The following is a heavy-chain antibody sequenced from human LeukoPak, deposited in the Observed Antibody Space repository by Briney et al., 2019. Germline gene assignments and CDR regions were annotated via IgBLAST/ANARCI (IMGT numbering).Heavy chain of an antibody. D-gene: IGHD3-22*01. V-gene: IGHV4-38-2*02. CDR1: GYSISSGYY. CDR3: AQLSPYYYELN. Sequence: SETLSLTCTVSGYSISSGYYWGWIRQPPGKGLEWIGSIYHSGSTYYNPSLKSRVTISVDTSKNQFSLKLSSVTAADTAVYYCAQLSPYYYELNWGQGTLVTVSS. CDR2: IYHSGST. J-gene: IGHJ4*02.